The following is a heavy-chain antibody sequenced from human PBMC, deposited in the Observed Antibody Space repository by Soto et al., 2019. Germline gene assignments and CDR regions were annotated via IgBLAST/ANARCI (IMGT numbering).Heavy chain of an antibody. D-gene: IGHD5-12*01. CDR2: MDPNSGYT. V-gene: IGHV1-2*02. CDR3: ARGRYSTSEAFDL. J-gene: IGHJ3*01. CDR1: GYTFIGQY. Sequence: QVQLVQSGAEVKKPGASVKVSCKAVGYTFIGQYMYWVRQAPGQGLESMGWMDPNSGYTNYALKFQGRVALTRDTSISAAYMELSGLRSDDTAVYYCARGRYSTSEAFDLWGQGTLVTVSS.